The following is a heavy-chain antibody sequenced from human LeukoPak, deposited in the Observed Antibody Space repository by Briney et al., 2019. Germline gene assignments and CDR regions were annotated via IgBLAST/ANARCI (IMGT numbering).Heavy chain of an antibody. V-gene: IGHV1-18*01. CDR3: ARDPGIKVVAATRLDC. CDR2: ISAYNGNT. J-gene: IGHJ4*02. D-gene: IGHD2-15*01. Sequence: GASVKVSCKASGYTFTSYGISWVRQAPGQGLEWMGWISAYNGNTNYAQKLQGRVTMTTDTSTSTAYMELRSLRSDDTAVYYCARDPGIKVVAATRLDCWGQGTLVTVSS. CDR1: GYTFTSYG.